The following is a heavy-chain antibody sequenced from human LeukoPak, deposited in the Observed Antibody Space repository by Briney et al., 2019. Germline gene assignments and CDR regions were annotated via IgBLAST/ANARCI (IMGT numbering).Heavy chain of an antibody. D-gene: IGHD5-18*01. V-gene: IGHV1-69*01. CDR1: GGTFSSYA. J-gene: IGHJ6*04. CDR3: ATTELQLWFVPALYYYGMDV. CDR2: IIPIFGTA. Sequence: GASVKVSCKASGGTFSSYAISWVRQAPGQGLEWMGGIIPIFGTANYAQKFQGRVTITADESTSTAYMELSSLRSEDTAVYYCATTELQLWFVPALYYYGMDVWGKGTTVTVSS.